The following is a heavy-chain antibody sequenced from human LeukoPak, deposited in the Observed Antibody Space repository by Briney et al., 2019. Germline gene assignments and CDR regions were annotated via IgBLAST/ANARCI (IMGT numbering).Heavy chain of an antibody. J-gene: IGHJ4*02. Sequence: SVKVSCKASGSTFTSYGISWVLQAPGQGLEWIGWISAYNGNTNYAQKLQGRVTMTTDTSTSTAYMELRSLRSDDTAVYYCARCRRDYDFWSGYLTFDYWGQGTLVTVSS. CDR3: ARCRRDYDFWSGYLTFDY. CDR1: GSTFTSYG. V-gene: IGHV1-18*01. D-gene: IGHD3-3*01. CDR2: ISAYNGNT.